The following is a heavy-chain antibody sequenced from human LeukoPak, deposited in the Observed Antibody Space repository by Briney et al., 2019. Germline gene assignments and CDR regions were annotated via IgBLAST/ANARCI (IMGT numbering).Heavy chain of an antibody. D-gene: IGHD2-2*01. J-gene: IGHJ4*02. CDR1: GFTFSSYS. CDR3: AKDGCSSTSCRTYYFDY. CDR2: ILYDGSMQ. Sequence: GGSLRLSCAASGFTFSSYSMHWVRQAPGKGLEWLAVILYDGSMQYYAESMKGRLTISRDNSRNTLYLQMNSLRAEDTAVYYCAKDGCSSTSCRTYYFDYWGQGTLVAVSS. V-gene: IGHV3-30*18.